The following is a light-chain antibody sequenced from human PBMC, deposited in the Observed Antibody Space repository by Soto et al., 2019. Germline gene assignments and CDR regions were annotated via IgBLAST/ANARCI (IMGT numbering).Light chain of an antibody. CDR1: SSNIGSNY. V-gene: IGLV1-47*01. CDR3: AARDDSLSGVV. Sequence: QSVLTQPPSASGTPGQMVTISCSGSSSNIGSNYVYWYQQLPGTAPKLLIYRNNQRPSGVPDRFSGSKSGTSASLAISGLRSEDEADYYCAARDDSLSGVVFGGGTKLTVL. CDR2: RNN. J-gene: IGLJ2*01.